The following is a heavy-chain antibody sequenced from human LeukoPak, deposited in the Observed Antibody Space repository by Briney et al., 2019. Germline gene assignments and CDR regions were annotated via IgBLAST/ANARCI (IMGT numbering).Heavy chain of an antibody. Sequence: GGSLRLSCAASGFTFSAFGMNWVRQAPGKGLEWVSTITKSGDSTYYVDSVKGRFTISRDNVKRSLFLQMNNLRVEDTAVYYCARGPGDFDASDIWGQGTMVTVSS. CDR3: ARGPGDFDASDI. J-gene: IGHJ3*02. CDR2: ITKSGDST. V-gene: IGHV3-21*01. D-gene: IGHD1-26*01. CDR1: GFTFSAFG.